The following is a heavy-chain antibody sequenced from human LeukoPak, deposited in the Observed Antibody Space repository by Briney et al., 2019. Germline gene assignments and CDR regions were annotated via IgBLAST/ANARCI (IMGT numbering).Heavy chain of an antibody. CDR2: INPNSGGT. CDR1: GYTFTGYY. CDR3: AGGRGYTYGSFDY. J-gene: IGHJ4*02. D-gene: IGHD5-18*01. V-gene: IGHV1-2*02. Sequence: ASVKVSCKASGYTFTGYYMHWVRQAPGQGLEWMGWINPNSGGTNYAQKFQGRVTLARDTSISTAYMELSRLTSDDTSVYYCAGGRGYTYGSFDYWGQGTLVTVSS.